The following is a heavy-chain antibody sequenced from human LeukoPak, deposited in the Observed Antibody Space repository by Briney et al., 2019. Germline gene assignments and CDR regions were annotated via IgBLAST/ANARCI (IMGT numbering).Heavy chain of an antibody. D-gene: IGHD6-13*01. Sequence: SETLSLTCTVSGGSISSSSYYWGWFRQPPGKGLEWIGSIYYSGSAYYNPSLKSRVTISLDTSKNQFSLKVNSVTAADTAVYYCATLAAARLGGATSIAAFDIWGQGTMVTVSS. CDR2: IYYSGSA. CDR1: GGSISSSSYY. V-gene: IGHV4-39*07. CDR3: ATLAAARLGGATSIAAFDI. J-gene: IGHJ3*02.